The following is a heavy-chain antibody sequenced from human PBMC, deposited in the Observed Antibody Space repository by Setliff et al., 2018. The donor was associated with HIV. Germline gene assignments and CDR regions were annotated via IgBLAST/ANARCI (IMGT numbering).Heavy chain of an antibody. J-gene: IGHJ4*02. Sequence: GGSLRLSCEASAFIFSSYGMHWVRQAPGKGLEWIAFIRYDGSNKYYADSVKGRFTISRDNSKNTLYLQMDSLRAEDTAVYYCVRDRDWAFDYWGQGTLVTVSS. CDR3: VRDRDWAFDY. V-gene: IGHV3-30*02. CDR2: IRYDGSNK. D-gene: IGHD3-9*01. CDR1: AFIFSSYG.